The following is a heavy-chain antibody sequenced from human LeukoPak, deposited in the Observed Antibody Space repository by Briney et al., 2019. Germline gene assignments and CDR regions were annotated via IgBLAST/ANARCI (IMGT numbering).Heavy chain of an antibody. J-gene: IGHJ4*02. CDR1: GYTLTELS. V-gene: IGHV1-24*01. Sequence: ASVKVSCKVSGYTLTELSMHWVRQAPGKGLEWMGGFDPEDGETIYAQKFQGRVTMTEDTSTDTAYTELSSLRSEDTAVYYCATALTLRGEYYFDCWGQGTLVTVSS. CDR2: FDPEDGET. CDR3: ATALTLRGEYYFDC. D-gene: IGHD4-17*01.